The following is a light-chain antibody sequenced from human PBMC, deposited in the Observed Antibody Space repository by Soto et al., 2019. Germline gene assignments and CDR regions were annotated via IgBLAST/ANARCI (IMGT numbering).Light chain of an antibody. CDR1: QNIDRW. Sequence: DIQMTQSPSTLYASVGDRVTITCRASQNIDRWLAWYQQKPGKAPNLLIYGASNLESGVPSRLSGSGSGTELTLTISSLRPDDFATYYCQQYNSYPWTFGQGTKVEIK. CDR3: QQYNSYPWT. V-gene: IGKV1-5*03. J-gene: IGKJ1*01. CDR2: GAS.